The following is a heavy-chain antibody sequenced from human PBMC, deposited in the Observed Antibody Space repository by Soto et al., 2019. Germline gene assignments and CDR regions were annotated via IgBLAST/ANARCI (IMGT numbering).Heavy chain of an antibody. CDR3: VREGVGMVGFHF. Sequence: VQLQESGPGLVKPSQTLSLICTVSGGPISGYSWHWVRQSSGQGLEWVGYIYYNAITYYNPSLESRGTISLDTSNSQFSLRLTSLTPADTAVYYCVREGVGMVGFHFWGQGVHVTVSS. CDR1: GGPISGYS. J-gene: IGHJ4*02. V-gene: IGHV4-30-4*01. CDR2: IYYNAIT. D-gene: IGHD3-3*01.